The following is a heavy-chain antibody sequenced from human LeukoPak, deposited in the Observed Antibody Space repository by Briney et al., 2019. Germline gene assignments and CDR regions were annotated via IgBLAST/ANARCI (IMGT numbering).Heavy chain of an antibody. CDR2: IWYDGSNK. V-gene: IGHV3-33*01. CDR3: ARGADTVVTPDEYFQH. CDR1: GFTFSSYG. D-gene: IGHD4-23*01. Sequence: GGSLSLSCAASGFTFSSYGMHWVRQAPGKGLEWVAVIWYDGSNKYYADSVKGRFTISRDNSKNTLYLQMNSLRAEDTAVYYCARGADTVVTPDEYFQHWGQGTLVTVSS. J-gene: IGHJ1*01.